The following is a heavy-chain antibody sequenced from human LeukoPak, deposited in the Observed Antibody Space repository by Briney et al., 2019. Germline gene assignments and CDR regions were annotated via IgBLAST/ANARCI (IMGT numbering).Heavy chain of an antibody. CDR1: GFTCSSYA. V-gene: IGHV3-23*01. CDR3: AKANMITLGGVIAN. J-gene: IGHJ4*02. Sequence: GGSLRLSCAASGFTCSSYAMSWVRQAPGKGLEWVSAISGSGGSTYYADSVKGRFTISRDNSKNTLYLQMNSLRAEDTAVYYCAKANMITLGGVIANWGQGTLVTVSS. D-gene: IGHD3-16*02. CDR2: ISGSGGST.